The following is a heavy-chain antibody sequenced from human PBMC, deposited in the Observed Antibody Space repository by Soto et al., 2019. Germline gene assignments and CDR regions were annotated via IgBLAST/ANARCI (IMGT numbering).Heavy chain of an antibody. CDR1: GFTFDDYG. Sequence: GGSLRLSCAASGFTFDDYGMSWVRQAPGKGLEWVSGINWNGGSTGYADSVKGRFTISRDNAKNSLYLQMNSLRAEDTALYHCARVMDYYGSGSYYNYYYYGMDVWGQGTTVTVSS. J-gene: IGHJ6*02. CDR3: ARVMDYYGSGSYYNYYYYGMDV. V-gene: IGHV3-20*01. D-gene: IGHD3-10*01. CDR2: INWNGGST.